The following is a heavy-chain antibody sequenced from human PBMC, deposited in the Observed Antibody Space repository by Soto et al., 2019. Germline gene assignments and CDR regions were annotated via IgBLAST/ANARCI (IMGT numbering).Heavy chain of an antibody. J-gene: IGHJ3*02. CDR3: ARDDDDSSGYHTNDAFDI. CDR2: IYYSGST. Sequence: SETLSLTCTLSGGSISSGDYYRSWIRQPPGKGLERIGYIYYSGSTYYNPSLKSRVTISVDTSKNQFSLKLSSVTAADTAVYYFARDDDDSSGYHTNDAFDIWGQGTMVTVSS. D-gene: IGHD3-22*01. CDR1: GGSISSGDYY. V-gene: IGHV4-30-4*01.